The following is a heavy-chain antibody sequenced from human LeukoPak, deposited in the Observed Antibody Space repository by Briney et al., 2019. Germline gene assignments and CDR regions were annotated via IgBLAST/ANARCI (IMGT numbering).Heavy chain of an antibody. Sequence: GESLKISCKGSGYSFTNYWIGWVRQRPGKGLEWMWIIYPDDSDTRYSPSFQDQVTISADNSISTAYMRWRSLKASDTAMYYCARRRGDGSSPVDYWGQGTLVTVSS. CDR1: GYSFTNYW. CDR2: IYPDDSDT. D-gene: IGHD6-6*01. V-gene: IGHV5-51*01. J-gene: IGHJ4*02. CDR3: ARRRGDGSSPVDY.